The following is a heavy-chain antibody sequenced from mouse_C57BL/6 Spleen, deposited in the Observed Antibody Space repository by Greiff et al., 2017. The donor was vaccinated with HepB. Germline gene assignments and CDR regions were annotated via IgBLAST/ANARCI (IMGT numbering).Heavy chain of an antibody. D-gene: IGHD1-1*01. CDR3: AREEYYGSSYSYFDY. CDR1: GFTFSDYY. J-gene: IGHJ2*01. V-gene: IGHV5-16*01. CDR2: INYDGSST. Sequence: EVMLVESEGGLVQPGSSMKLSCTASGFTFSDYYMAWVRQVPEKGLEWVANINYDGSSTYYLDSLKSRFIISRDNAKNILYLQMSSLKSEDTATYYCAREEYYGSSYSYFDYWGQGTTLTVSS.